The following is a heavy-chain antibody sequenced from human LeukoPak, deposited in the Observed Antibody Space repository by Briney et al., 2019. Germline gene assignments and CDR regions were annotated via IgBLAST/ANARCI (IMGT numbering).Heavy chain of an antibody. V-gene: IGHV3-11*04. J-gene: IGHJ6*03. CDR3: ARDGYYDFWSGYYSHYYYYMDV. CDR1: GFTSRDYY. D-gene: IGHD3-3*01. Sequence: PGGSRGLSLAPSGFTSRDYYITWLARAPGRGRGGVSYIIIMVRPIYYADSVKGRFTISRDNAKNSLYLQMNSLRAEDTAVYYCARDGYYDFWSGYYSHYYYYMDVWGKGTTVTVSS. CDR2: IIIMVRPI.